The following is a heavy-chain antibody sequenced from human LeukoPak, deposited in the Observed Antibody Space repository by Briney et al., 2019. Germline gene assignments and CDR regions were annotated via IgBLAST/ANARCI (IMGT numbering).Heavy chain of an antibody. D-gene: IGHD5-12*01. V-gene: IGHV1-2*02. CDR2: INLNSGDT. CDR3: AKNPYEYYFDY. Sequence: GASVKVSCKASGYTFTGYYMHWVRQAPGQGLEWMGWINLNSGDTNYAQKFQGRVTMTRDTSINTAYMELSRLRTDDTAVYYCAKNPYEYYFDYWGQGTLVTVSS. CDR1: GYTFTGYY. J-gene: IGHJ4*02.